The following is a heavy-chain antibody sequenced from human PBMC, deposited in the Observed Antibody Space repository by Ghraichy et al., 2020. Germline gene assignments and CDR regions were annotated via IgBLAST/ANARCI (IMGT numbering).Heavy chain of an antibody. J-gene: IGHJ4*02. CDR2: ISGGGDTT. D-gene: IGHD3-9*01. Sequence: GGSLRLSCAASGLTFSTCAMTWVRQAPGKGLEWVSGISGGGDTTYYADSVKGRFTISRDNSKNTLYLQMNSLRAEDTAVYYCAKDRWRSLTGGFDYWGQGTLVPVSS. V-gene: IGHV3-23*01. CDR1: GLTFSTCA. CDR3: AKDRWRSLTGGFDY.